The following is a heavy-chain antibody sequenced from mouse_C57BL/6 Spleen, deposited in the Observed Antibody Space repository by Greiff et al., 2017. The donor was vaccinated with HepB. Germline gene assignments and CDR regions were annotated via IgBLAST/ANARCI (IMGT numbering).Heavy chain of an antibody. CDR1: GYTFTSYW. D-gene: IGHD1-1*01. V-gene: IGHV1-69*01. J-gene: IGHJ2*01. CDR3: ARYEVEDYFDY. Sequence: QVHVKQPGAELVMPGASVKLSCKASGYTFTSYWMHWVKQRPGQGLEWIGEIDPSDSYTNYNQKFKGKSTLTVDKSSSTAYMQLSSLTSEDSAVYYCARYEVEDYFDYWGQGTTLTVSS. CDR2: IDPSDSYT.